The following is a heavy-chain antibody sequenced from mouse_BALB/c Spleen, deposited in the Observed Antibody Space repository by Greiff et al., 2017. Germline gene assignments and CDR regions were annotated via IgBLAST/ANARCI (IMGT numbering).Heavy chain of an antibody. CDR2: INPSNGRT. D-gene: IGHD3-1*01. V-gene: IGHV1S81*02. Sequence: VQLQQPGAELVKPGASVKLSCKASGYTFTSYWMHWVKQRPGQGLEWIGEINPSNGRTNYNEKFKSKATLTVDKSSSTAYMQLSSLTSEDSAVYYCAKEGLPRGFADWGQGTLVTVSA. CDR1: GYTFTSYW. J-gene: IGHJ3*01. CDR3: AKEGLPRGFAD.